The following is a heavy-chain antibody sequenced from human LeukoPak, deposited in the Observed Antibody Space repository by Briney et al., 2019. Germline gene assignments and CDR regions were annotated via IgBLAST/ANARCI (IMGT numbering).Heavy chain of an antibody. Sequence: SVKVSCKASGSTFSSYAISWVRQAPGQGFEWMGGIIPIFGTANYAQMFQGRVTITADESTSTAYMELRSLRSDDTAVYYCARDGYYYDSSGYTFDYWGQGTLVTVSS. CDR2: IIPIFGTA. CDR1: GSTFSSYA. CDR3: ARDGYYYDSSGYTFDY. J-gene: IGHJ4*02. V-gene: IGHV1-69*13. D-gene: IGHD3-22*01.